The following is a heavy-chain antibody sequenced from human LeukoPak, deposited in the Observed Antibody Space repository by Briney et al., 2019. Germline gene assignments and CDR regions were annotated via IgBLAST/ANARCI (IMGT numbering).Heavy chain of an antibody. CDR2: ISGSGGST. D-gene: IGHD3-3*01. V-gene: IGHV3-23*01. J-gene: IGHJ4*02. CDR1: GFTFSSYA. CDR3: AREGAITIPLNYFDY. Sequence: PGGSLRLSCAASGFTFSSYAMGWVRQAPGKGLEWVSLISGSGGSTYYADSVKGRFTVSRDNSKNTEYLQMNSLRDEDTAVYYCAREGAITIPLNYFDYWGQGTLVTVSS.